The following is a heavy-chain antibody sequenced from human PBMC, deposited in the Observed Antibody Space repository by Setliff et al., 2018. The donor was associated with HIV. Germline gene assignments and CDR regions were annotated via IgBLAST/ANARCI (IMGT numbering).Heavy chain of an antibody. CDR3: ARDERRTSSIDY. CDR1: GFSFSSYG. V-gene: IGHV3-33*01. Sequence: GGSLRLSCAASGFSFSSYGMHWVRQAPGKGLEWVAIIWFDGKTEYCADSVKGRFSISRDNSKNILFLQMNSLRADDTAVYFCARDERRTSSIDYWGQGTLVTVSS. J-gene: IGHJ4*02. CDR2: IWFDGKTE.